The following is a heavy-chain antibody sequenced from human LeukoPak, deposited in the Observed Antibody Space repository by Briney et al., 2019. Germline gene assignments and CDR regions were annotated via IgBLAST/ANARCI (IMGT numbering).Heavy chain of an antibody. CDR2: IYYSGST. D-gene: IGHD6-19*01. J-gene: IGHJ4*02. CDR3: AGGIAVAGTKDY. CDR1: GGSISSYY. Sequence: SETLSLTCTVSGGSISSYYWSWIRQPPGKGLGWVGYIYYSGSTNYNPSLKSRVTISVDTSKNQSSLKASYVTAAHTAVYYCAGGIAVAGTKDYWGQGTLVTVSS. V-gene: IGHV4-59*08.